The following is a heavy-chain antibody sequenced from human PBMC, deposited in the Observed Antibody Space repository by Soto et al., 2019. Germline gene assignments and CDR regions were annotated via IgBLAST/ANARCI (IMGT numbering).Heavy chain of an antibody. CDR1: GFILSDCA. D-gene: IGHD7-27*01. Sequence: EVQLVESGGGLVQPGGSLRLSCATSGFILSDCAMNWVRQAPGKGLEWVSYISSSSSVIDYADSVKGRFTVSRDNAMNSLNLQMNSLRAEDTAVYYCASGVSWCSNWYYYMDVWGKVTTVTVAS. J-gene: IGHJ6*03. CDR3: ASGVSWCSNWYYYMDV. V-gene: IGHV3-48*01. CDR2: ISSSSSVI.